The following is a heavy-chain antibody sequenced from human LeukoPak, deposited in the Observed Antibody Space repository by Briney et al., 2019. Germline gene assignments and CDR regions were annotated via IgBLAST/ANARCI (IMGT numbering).Heavy chain of an antibody. V-gene: IGHV3-74*01. J-gene: IGHJ4*02. CDR2: ASSDGSST. Sequence: GGSLRLSCEASGFNFSRFWMHWVRQAPGKGLEWVSRASSDGSSTVYADSVKGRFTISRDNAKKTMYLQMNSLRVEDTARYYCARDSDAGFDYWGRGTLVTVSS. CDR3: ARDSDAGFDY. CDR1: GFNFSRFW.